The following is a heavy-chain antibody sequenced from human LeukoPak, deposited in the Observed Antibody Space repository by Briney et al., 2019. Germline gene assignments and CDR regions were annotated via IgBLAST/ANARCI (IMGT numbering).Heavy chain of an antibody. D-gene: IGHD5-12*01. CDR1: GGTFSSYT. CDR2: IIPILGIA. J-gene: IGHJ4*02. V-gene: IGHV1-69*04. Sequence: SVKVSCKASGGTFSSYTISWVRQAPGQGLEWMGRIIPILGIANYAQKFQGRVTITADKSTSTAYMELSSLRSEDTAVDYCARDGRDEPGVATSRRWGQGTLVTVSS. CDR3: ARDGRDEPGVATSRR.